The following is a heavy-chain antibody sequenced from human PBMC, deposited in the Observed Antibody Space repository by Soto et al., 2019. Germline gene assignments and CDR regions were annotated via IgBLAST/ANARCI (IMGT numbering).Heavy chain of an antibody. D-gene: IGHD4-17*01. V-gene: IGHV4-39*01. CDR3: ARQDYGDYYFDF. J-gene: IGHJ4*02. CDR1: GGSISSGSFC. Sequence: SETLSLTCTVSGGSISSGSFCWGWIRQRPGKGLECIVTIYHGGSAYYNPSLQSRVNRSVDRSKNQFPLKLSPVTAADTAVYYCARQDYGDYYFDFWGQGTLVTVSS. CDR2: IYHGGSA.